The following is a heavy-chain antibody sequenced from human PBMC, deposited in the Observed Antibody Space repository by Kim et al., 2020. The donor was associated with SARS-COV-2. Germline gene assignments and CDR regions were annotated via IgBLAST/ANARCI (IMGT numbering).Heavy chain of an antibody. CDR3: ARCYYGSGSYSH. V-gene: IGHV4-34*01. CDR2: INHSGST. J-gene: IGHJ4*02. CDR1: GGSFSGYY. Sequence: SETLSLTCAVYGGSFSGYYWSWIRQPPGKGLEWIGEINHSGSTNYNPSLKSRVTISVDTSKNQFSLRLSSVTAADTAVYYCARCYYGSGSYSHWGQGTLV. D-gene: IGHD3-10*01.